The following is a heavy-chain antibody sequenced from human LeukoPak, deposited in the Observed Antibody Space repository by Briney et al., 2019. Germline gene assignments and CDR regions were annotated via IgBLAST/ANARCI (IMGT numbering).Heavy chain of an antibody. D-gene: IGHD3-10*02. J-gene: IGHJ6*03. CDR3: AELGITMIGGV. Sequence: GGSLGLSCAASGFSFSTYSMNWVRQAPGKGLEWVSSISSSSNYIHYADSVKGRFTISRDNAKNSLYLQMNSLRAEDTAVYYCAELGITMIGGVWGKGTTVTISS. CDR1: GFSFSTYS. V-gene: IGHV3-21*01. CDR2: ISSSSNYI.